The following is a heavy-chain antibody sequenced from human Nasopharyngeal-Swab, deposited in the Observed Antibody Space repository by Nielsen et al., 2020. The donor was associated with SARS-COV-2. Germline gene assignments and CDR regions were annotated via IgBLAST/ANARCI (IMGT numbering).Heavy chain of an antibody. V-gene: IGHV3-7*01. J-gene: IGHJ3*02. CDR2: IKQDGSEI. CDR3: ARHGADCSRTSCYRRHGFDI. Sequence: GESLKISCAASRFTFSDSWMSWVRQAPGKGLEWVANIKQDGSEIYYADSVKGRFTISRDNARNSLYLQMRSLRAEDTAVYHCARHGADCSRTSCYRRHGFDIWGQGTMVTVSS. CDR1: RFTFSDSW. D-gene: IGHD2-2*02.